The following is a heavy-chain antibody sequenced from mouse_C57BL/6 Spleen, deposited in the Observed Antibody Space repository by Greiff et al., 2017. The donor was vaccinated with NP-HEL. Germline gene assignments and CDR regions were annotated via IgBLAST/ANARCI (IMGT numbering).Heavy chain of an antibody. J-gene: IGHJ4*01. CDR2: INPGSGGT. V-gene: IGHV1-54*01. CDR3: ARERPYYGNSYYAMDY. D-gene: IGHD2-10*01. Sequence: VMLVESGAELVRPGTSVKVSCKASGYAFTNYLIEWVKQRPGQGLEWIGVINPGSGGTNYNEKFKGKATLTADKSSSTAYMQLSSLTSEDSAVYFCARERPYYGNSYYAMDYWGQGTSVTVSS. CDR1: GYAFTNYL.